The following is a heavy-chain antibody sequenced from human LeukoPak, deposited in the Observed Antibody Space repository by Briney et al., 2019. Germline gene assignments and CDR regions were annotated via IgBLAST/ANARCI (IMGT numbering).Heavy chain of an antibody. Sequence: PGGSLRLSCAASGFTFSSYGMTWVRQAPGKGLEWISYLSSSGSTIYYEDSVQGRFTISRDNAKKSLYLQMDSLRAEDTAVYYCARANGWYLRNYFDYWGQGILVTVSS. CDR3: ARANGWYLRNYFDY. CDR1: GFTFSSYG. D-gene: IGHD6-19*01. V-gene: IGHV3-48*01. J-gene: IGHJ4*02. CDR2: LSSSGSTI.